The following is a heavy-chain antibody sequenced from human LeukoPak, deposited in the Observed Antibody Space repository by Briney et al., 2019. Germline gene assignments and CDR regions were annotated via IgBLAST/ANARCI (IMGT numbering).Heavy chain of an antibody. V-gene: IGHV4-4*07. D-gene: IGHD2-15*01. Sequence: SETLSLTCTVSGGSISSYYWSWIRQPAGKGLEWIGRIYTSGSTNYNPSLKSRVTMSVDTSKNQFSLKLSSVTAADTAVYYCARVHRVVVVVAATRFDYWGQGTLVTVSS. CDR3: ARVHRVVVVVAATRFDY. CDR1: GGSISSYY. CDR2: IYTSGST. J-gene: IGHJ4*02.